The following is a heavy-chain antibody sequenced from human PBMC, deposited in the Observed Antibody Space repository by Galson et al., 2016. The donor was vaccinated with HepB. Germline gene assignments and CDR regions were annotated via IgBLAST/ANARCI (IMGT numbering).Heavy chain of an antibody. V-gene: IGHV4-39*06. CDR1: GGSIRSSDYY. J-gene: IGHJ4*02. CDR2: IYYSGNT. D-gene: IGHD3-10*01. Sequence: ETLSLTCTVSGGSIRSSDYYWGWIRQPPGKGLEWIGTIYYSGNTYYSPSLKSRVTISVDTSKKQFPLRLRSVTAADTAVYYCASEDYSFRYWGQGTLVTVSS. CDR3: ASEDYSFRY.